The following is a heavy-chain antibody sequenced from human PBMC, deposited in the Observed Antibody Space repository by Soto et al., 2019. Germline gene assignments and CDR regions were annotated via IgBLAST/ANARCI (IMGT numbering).Heavy chain of an antibody. CDR2: INTYNGMT. V-gene: IGHV1-18*01. CDR3: AKSPRGEMATA. D-gene: IGHD5-12*01. Sequence: QVQLVQSGGEVKKPGASVTVSCKASGYTFINYHITWVRQAPGQGPEWMAWINTYNGMTDYAQKFQGRVTMTRDTSTSTAYMELRNLGSDDTAVYFCAKSPRGEMATAWGQGTLVTVSS. J-gene: IGHJ5*02. CDR1: GYTFINYH.